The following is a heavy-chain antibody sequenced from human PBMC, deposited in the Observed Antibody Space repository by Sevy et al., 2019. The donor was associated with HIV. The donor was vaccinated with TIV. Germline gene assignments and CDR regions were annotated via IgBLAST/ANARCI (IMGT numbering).Heavy chain of an antibody. J-gene: IGHJ4*02. CDR3: VRNEDI. CDR2: ISYDGTNE. V-gene: IGHV3-30*03. Sequence: GGSLRLSCAASVFSFNNYNMHWVRQVPGKGLEWVALISYDGTNEYYADSVKGRFTVSRDNSRDTLFVQMDSLRLEDTGVYYCVRNEDIWGQGTLVTVSS. CDR1: VFSFNNYN.